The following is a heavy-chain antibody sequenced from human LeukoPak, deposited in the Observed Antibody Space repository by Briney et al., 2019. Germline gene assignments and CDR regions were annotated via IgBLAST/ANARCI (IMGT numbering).Heavy chain of an antibody. CDR1: GFTVSSNY. CDR2: IWYGGSNK. D-gene: IGHD1-26*01. V-gene: IGHV3-33*06. CDR3: AKRSGAEGGPMNI. Sequence: GGSLRLSCAASGFTVSSNYMSWVRQAPGKGLEWVAVIWYGGSNKYYADSVKGRFTISRDNSKNTLYLQMNSLRAEDTAVYYCAKRSGAEGGPMNIWGQGTMVTVSS. J-gene: IGHJ3*02.